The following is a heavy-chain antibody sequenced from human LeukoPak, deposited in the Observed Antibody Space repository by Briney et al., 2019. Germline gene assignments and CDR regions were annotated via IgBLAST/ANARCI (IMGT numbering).Heavy chain of an antibody. CDR3: ARYYGGRFDY. V-gene: IGHV3-48*03. D-gene: IGHD4-23*01. Sequence: GGSLRLSCAASGVTFSNYEMNWVRQVPGKGLEWLSYISSSGSTIYYADSVKGRFTISRDNAKNSLYLQMNSLRAEEDTAVYYCARYYGGRFDYWGQGTLVTVSS. J-gene: IGHJ4*02. CDR2: ISSSGSTI. CDR1: GVTFSNYE.